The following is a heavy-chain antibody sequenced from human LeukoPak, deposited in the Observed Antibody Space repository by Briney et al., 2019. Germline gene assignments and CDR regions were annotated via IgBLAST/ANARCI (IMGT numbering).Heavy chain of an antibody. CDR3: AKSIEDWNYSNAGY. CDR1: GFTFSSYA. D-gene: IGHD1-7*01. J-gene: IGHJ4*02. CDR2: ISYDGSNK. V-gene: IGHV3-30-3*02. Sequence: GGSLRLSWAASGFTFSSYAMHWVRQAPGKGLEWVAVISYDGSNKYYADSVKGRFTISRDNSKNTLYLQMNSLRAEDTAVYYCAKSIEDWNYSNAGYWGQGTLVTVSS.